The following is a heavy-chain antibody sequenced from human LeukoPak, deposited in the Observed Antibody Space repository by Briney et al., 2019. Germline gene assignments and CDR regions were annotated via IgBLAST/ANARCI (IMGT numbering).Heavy chain of an antibody. Sequence: SETLSLTCTVSGGSISSYYWSWIRQPPGKGLEWIGYIYYSGSTNYNPSLKSRVTISVDTSKNQFSLKLSSVTAADTAVYYCAREAGKGYYYDSSGEYYFDYWGQGTLVTVSS. V-gene: IGHV4-59*01. CDR1: GGSISSYY. CDR3: AREAGKGYYYDSSGEYYFDY. J-gene: IGHJ4*02. D-gene: IGHD3-22*01. CDR2: IYYSGST.